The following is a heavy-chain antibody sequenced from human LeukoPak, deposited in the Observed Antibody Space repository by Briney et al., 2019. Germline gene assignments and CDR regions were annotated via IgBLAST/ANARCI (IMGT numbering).Heavy chain of an antibody. V-gene: IGHV4-38-2*02. CDR2: IYPAGST. D-gene: IGHD6-13*01. CDR3: ARAYSSSWYWNWFDP. Sequence: TSETLSLTCTVSGYSISSGYYWGWIRQPPGKGLEWIGNIYPAGSTYYNPSLKSRVTISVDTSKNQFSLKVSSVSAAGTAVYYCARAYSSSWYWNWFDPWGQGTLVTVSS. J-gene: IGHJ5*02. CDR1: GYSISSGYY.